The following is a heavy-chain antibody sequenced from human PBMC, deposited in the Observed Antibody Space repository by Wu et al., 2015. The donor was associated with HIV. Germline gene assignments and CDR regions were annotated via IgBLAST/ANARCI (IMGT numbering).Heavy chain of an antibody. J-gene: IGHJ4*02. CDR1: GYSFTGNY. CDR2: INPINGAT. D-gene: IGHD3-22*01. V-gene: IGHV1-2*02. Sequence: QVQLMQSGAEVKKPGASVKVSCKTSGYSFTGNYIHWVRQAPGQGLEWMGWINPINGATIYAETFEGRVTLTRDTSTNTAYMELSSLKSYDTAVYYCARDAPPITTEFDQWGQGTLVSVSS. CDR3: ARDAPPITTEFDQ.